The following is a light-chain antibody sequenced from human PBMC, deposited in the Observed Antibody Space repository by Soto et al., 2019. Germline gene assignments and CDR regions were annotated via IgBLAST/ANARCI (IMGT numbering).Light chain of an antibody. CDR1: QSVSSN. Sequence: EIVMTQSPATLSVSPGERATLSCRASQSVSSNLAWYQQKPGQAPRLLIYGASTRATGIPARFSGSGSGTESTLTISSLQSEDFAVYDCQQYNNWPPWTFGQGTKVEIK. J-gene: IGKJ1*01. CDR3: QQYNNWPPWT. CDR2: GAS. V-gene: IGKV3-15*01.